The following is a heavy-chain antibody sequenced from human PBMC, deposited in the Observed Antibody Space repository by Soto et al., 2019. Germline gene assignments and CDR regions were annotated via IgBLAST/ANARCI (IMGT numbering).Heavy chain of an antibody. Sequence: QVQLQESGPGLVKPSQTLSLTCTVSGGSISSGGYYWSWIRQHPGKGLEWIGYIYYSGSTYYNPSLKSRVTISVDTSKNQFSLKLSSVTAADTAVYYCARESRLTPPRGRAFDIWGQGTMVTVSS. CDR1: GGSISSGGYY. V-gene: IGHV4-31*03. D-gene: IGHD3-10*01. J-gene: IGHJ3*02. CDR3: ARESRLTPPRGRAFDI. CDR2: IYYSGST.